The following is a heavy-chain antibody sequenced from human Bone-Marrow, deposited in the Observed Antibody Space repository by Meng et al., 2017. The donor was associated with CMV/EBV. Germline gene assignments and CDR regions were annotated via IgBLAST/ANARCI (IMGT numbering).Heavy chain of an antibody. J-gene: IGHJ3*02. CDR1: GFTFSTYW. Sequence: GGSLRLSCAASGFTFSTYWMHWVRQVPGKGLVWVSRINSAGSSTSYADSVKGRFTISRDNAKNTLYLQMNSLRAEDTAVYYCAREYDYDDGGDAFDIWGQGTMVTVSS. CDR2: INSAGSST. CDR3: AREYDYDDGGDAFDI. D-gene: IGHD4-17*01. V-gene: IGHV3-74*01.